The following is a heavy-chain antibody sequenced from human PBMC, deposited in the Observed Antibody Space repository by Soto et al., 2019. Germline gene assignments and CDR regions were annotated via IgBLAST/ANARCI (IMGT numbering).Heavy chain of an antibody. D-gene: IGHD2-15*01. CDR2: ISDSGTST. Sequence: GGSLRLSCAASGFTFSSYAMGWVLRAPGKGLEWVSGISDSGTSTYYRDSVKGRFTISRDNSKNTVYLQMNSLRAEDTALYYCAKAKTPHNAFDIWGQGTMVTVSS. CDR3: AKAKTPHNAFDI. J-gene: IGHJ3*02. V-gene: IGHV3-23*01. CDR1: GFTFSSYA.